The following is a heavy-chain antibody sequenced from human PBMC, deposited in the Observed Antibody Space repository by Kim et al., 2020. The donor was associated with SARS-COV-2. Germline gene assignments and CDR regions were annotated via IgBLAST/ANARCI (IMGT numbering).Heavy chain of an antibody. CDR3: AKDFVVVPAAILYYGMDV. CDR2: ISYDGSNK. D-gene: IGHD2-2*01. V-gene: IGHV3-30*18. Sequence: RGSLRLSCAASGFTFSSYGMHWVRQAPGKGLEWVAVISYDGSNKYYADSVKGRFTISRDNSKNTLYLQMNSLRAEDTAVYYCAKDFVVVPAAILYYGMDVWGQGTTVTVSS. CDR1: GFTFSSYG. J-gene: IGHJ6*02.